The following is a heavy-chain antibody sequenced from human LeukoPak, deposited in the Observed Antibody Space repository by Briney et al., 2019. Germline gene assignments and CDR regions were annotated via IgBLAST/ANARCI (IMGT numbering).Heavy chain of an antibody. J-gene: IGHJ6*03. V-gene: IGHV4-59*01. D-gene: IGHD3-3*01. CDR3: ARDRYYDFWSGPYYYYYMDV. CDR1: GGSISSYY. CDR2: IYYSGST. Sequence: SETLSLTCTVSGGSISSYYWSWIRQPPGKGLEWIGCIYYSGSTNYNPSLKSRVTISVDTSKNQFSLKLSSVTAADTAVYYCARDRYYDFWSGPYYYYYMDVWGKGTTVTVSS.